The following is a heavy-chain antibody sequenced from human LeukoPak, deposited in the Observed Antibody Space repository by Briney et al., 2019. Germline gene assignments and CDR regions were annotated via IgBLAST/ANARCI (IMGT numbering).Heavy chain of an antibody. D-gene: IGHD1-26*01. V-gene: IGHV1-2*02. J-gene: IGHJ4*02. CDR1: GYTFTGYC. Sequence: GASVKVSCKASGYTFTGYCIHWVRQAPGQGPEWMGWINPNSGGTNSAQKFQGRVTMTRDTSISTAYMELSRLRSDDTAVYYCARGVWGATTFFDYWGQGTLVTVSS. CDR2: INPNSGGT. CDR3: ARGVWGATTFFDY.